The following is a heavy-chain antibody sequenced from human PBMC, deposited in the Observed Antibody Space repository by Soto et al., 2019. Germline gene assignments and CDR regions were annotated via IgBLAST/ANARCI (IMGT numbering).Heavy chain of an antibody. CDR3: GSQGVNNHYGMDV. CDR2: ISSSGSTT. Sequence: LRLSWAAYGFTFSTYELDWGRQAPGKGLQWVPYISSSGSTTYYADSAKGRFTISRNNAKNSLYLQINSLRAEDTAVYYCGSQGVNNHYGMDVWGQGTTVTASS. CDR1: GFTFSTYE. J-gene: IGHJ6*02. V-gene: IGHV3-48*03. D-gene: IGHD2-21*01.